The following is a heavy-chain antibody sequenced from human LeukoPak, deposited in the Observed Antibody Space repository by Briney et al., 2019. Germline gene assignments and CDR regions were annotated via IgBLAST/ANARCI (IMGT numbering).Heavy chain of an antibody. D-gene: IGHD6-19*01. CDR3: TKDLMTGFSSGWYLAY. Sequence: GGSLRLSCEGSGFSFNGYAMSWVRLAPGKGLEWVAVTGGSDDNTHYADSVKGRFSISRDTSENRLFLQMNSLRPDDSALYYCTKDLMTGFSSGWYLAYWGQGTLVTVSS. V-gene: IGHV3-23*01. CDR1: GFSFNGYA. CDR2: TGGSDDNT. J-gene: IGHJ4*02.